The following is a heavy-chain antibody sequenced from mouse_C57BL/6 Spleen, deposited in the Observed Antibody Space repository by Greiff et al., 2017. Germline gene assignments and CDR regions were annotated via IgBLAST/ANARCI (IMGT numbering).Heavy chain of an antibody. CDR2: INPNNGGT. CDR1: GYTFTDYY. Sequence: VQLQQSGPELVKPGASVKISCKASGYTFTDYYMNWVKQSHGKSLEWIGDINPNNGGTSYNQKFKGKATLTVDKSSSTAYMELRSLTSEDSAVYYCATLDGYYDDYWGQGTTLTVSS. V-gene: IGHV1-26*01. D-gene: IGHD2-3*01. CDR3: ATLDGYYDDY. J-gene: IGHJ2*01.